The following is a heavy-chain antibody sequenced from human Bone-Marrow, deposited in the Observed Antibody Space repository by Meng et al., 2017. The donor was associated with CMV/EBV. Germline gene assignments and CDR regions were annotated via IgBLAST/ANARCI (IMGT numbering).Heavy chain of an antibody. J-gene: IGHJ2*01. CDR2: IYYSGST. D-gene: IGHD6-19*01. CDR3: ARVGQQWLAYWYFDL. V-gene: IGHV4-39*07. Sequence: QLPLQESGPGLVKPSEPLSLTGPVSGGPISSSSYYWGWIRQPPGKGLEWIGSIYYSGSTYYNPSLKSRVTISVDTSKNQFSLKLSSVTAADTAVYYCARVGQQWLAYWYFDLWGRGTLVTVSS. CDR1: GGPISSSSYY.